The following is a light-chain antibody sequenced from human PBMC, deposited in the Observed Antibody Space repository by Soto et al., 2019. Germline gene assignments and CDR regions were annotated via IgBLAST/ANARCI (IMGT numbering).Light chain of an antibody. CDR3: QQYNSYSGT. Sequence: SQMTQSPSTQAASVGDRVTITCRASQSISSWLAWYQQKPGKAPKLLIYDASSLESGVPSRFSGSGSGTEFTLTISSLQPDDFATYYCQQYNSYSGTFGQGTKVDIK. V-gene: IGKV1-5*01. J-gene: IGKJ1*01. CDR1: QSISSW. CDR2: DAS.